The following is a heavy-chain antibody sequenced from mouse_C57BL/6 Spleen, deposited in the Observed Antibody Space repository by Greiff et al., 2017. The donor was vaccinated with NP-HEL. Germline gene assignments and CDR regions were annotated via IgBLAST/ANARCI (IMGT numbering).Heavy chain of an antibody. D-gene: IGHD1-1*01. CDR1: GFTFSSYA. Sequence: DVQLVESGGGLVKPGGSLKLSCAASGFTFSSYAMSWVRQTPEKRLEWVATISDGGSYTYYPDNVKGRFTISRDNAKNNLYLQMSHLKSEDTAMYNCARERDYYGSSPFAYWGHGTLVTVST. CDR3: ARERDYYGSSPFAY. J-gene: IGHJ3*01. V-gene: IGHV5-4*01. CDR2: ISDGGSYT.